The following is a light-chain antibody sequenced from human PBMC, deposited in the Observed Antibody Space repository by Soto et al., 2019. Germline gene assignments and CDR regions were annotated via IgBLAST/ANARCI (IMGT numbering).Light chain of an antibody. CDR3: QQYGSSPMYS. V-gene: IGKV3-20*01. J-gene: IGKJ2*03. CDR1: QSVSSNY. Sequence: EIVLTQSPGTLSLSPGERATLSCRASQSVSSNYLAWYQQKTGQAPRLLIYGASSRATGIPDRFSGSGSGTDFTLTISRLEPEDFVVYYCQQYGSSPMYSFGQGTKLEIK. CDR2: GAS.